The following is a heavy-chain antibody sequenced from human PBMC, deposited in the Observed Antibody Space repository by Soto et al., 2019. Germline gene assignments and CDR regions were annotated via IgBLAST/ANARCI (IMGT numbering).Heavy chain of an antibody. J-gene: IGHJ4*02. CDR2: IYYSGST. V-gene: IGHV4-30-4*01. Sequence: QVQLQESGPGLVKPSQTLSLTCTVSNGSISSGDYYWSWIRQPPGKGLEWIGYIYYSGSTYYNPSLKSRVTIPLDTSKNQFSLKLSSVTAADTAVYYCAREDIVATIFDYWGQGTLVTVSS. D-gene: IGHD5-12*01. CDR3: AREDIVATIFDY. CDR1: NGSISSGDYY.